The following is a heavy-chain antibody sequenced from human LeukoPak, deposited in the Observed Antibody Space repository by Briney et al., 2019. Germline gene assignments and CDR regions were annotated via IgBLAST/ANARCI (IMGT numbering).Heavy chain of an antibody. CDR3: ATQPEGANWYFDL. CDR1: GYTFTSYD. V-gene: IGHV1-8*01. CDR2: MNPNSGNT. J-gene: IGHJ2*01. D-gene: IGHD1-26*01. Sequence: ASVKVSCKASGYTFTSYDINWVRQATGQGLEWMGWMNPNSGNTGYAQKFQGRVTMTEDTSTDTAYMELSSLRSEDTAVYYCATQPEGANWYFDLWGRGTLVTVSS.